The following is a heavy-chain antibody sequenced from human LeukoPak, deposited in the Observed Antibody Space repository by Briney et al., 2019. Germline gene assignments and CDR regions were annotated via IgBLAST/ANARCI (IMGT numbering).Heavy chain of an antibody. CDR3: ARDGDYGEARY. CDR2: ISFDGNTR. V-gene: IGHV3-30*03. J-gene: IGHJ4*02. Sequence: GGSLRLSCAASGFTFNNYGMHWVRQAPGKGLEWVTVISFDGNTRYYVDSVKGRLTISRDNTKNSLYLQMNSLRAEDTAVYYCARDGDYGEARYWGQGTLVTVSS. CDR1: GFTFNNYG. D-gene: IGHD4-17*01.